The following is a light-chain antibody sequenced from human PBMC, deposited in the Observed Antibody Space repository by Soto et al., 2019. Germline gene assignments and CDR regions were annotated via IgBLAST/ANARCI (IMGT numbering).Light chain of an antibody. V-gene: IGKV3-15*01. J-gene: IGKJ2*01. CDR3: QQYNNGPPT. CDR1: QSVSSN. Sequence: EMLMTQSPATLSVSPGERATLSCRASQSVSSNLAWYQQKAGQAPRLLIYGASTRATGIPARFSGSGSGTEFTLTISSLQSEDFAVYYCQQYNNGPPTFGQGTKLEIK. CDR2: GAS.